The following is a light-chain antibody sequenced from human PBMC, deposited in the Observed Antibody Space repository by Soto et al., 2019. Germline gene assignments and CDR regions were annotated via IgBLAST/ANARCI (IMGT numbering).Light chain of an antibody. CDR3: QSYDSSLDVV. CDR2: GNN. Sequence: QSVLTQPPSVSGAPGQRVTISCTGSSSNIGAVYDVHWYQQLPGTAPKLLIYGNNNRPSGVPDRFSGSKSGTSASLAITGLQAEDEADYYCQSYDSSLDVVFGGGTKLTVL. V-gene: IGLV1-40*01. J-gene: IGLJ2*01. CDR1: SSNIGAVYD.